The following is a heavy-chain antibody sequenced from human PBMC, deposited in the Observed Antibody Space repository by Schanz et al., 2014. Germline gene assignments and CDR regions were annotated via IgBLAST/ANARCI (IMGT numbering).Heavy chain of an antibody. J-gene: IGHJ6*03. D-gene: IGHD3-22*01. CDR3: ARETTIVTGGDIDV. Sequence: QVQLVQSAPEVKKPGASVKVSCKASGYSFTTYGLNWVRQAPGQGPEWMGWISAFDAKTDYAQNFQGRLIMTIDTATTTIYMELRSLRSDDAAVDYYARETTIVTGGDIDVWGKGTTVTVSS. CDR2: ISAFDAKT. CDR1: GYSFTTYG. V-gene: IGHV1-18*01.